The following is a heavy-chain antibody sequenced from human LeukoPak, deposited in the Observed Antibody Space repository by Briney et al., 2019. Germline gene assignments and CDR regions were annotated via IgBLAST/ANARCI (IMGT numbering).Heavy chain of an antibody. CDR2: IKSKTDGGTT. CDR3: TTDDYDVYYYYGMDV. D-gene: IGHD4-17*01. Sequence: GGSLRLSCAASGFTFSNAWMNWVRQAPGKGLEWVGRIKSKTDGGTTDYAAPVKGRFTISRDDSKNTLYLQMNSLKTEDTAVYYCTTDDYDVYYYYGMDVWGQGTTVTVSS. CDR1: GFTFSNAW. V-gene: IGHV3-15*07. J-gene: IGHJ6*02.